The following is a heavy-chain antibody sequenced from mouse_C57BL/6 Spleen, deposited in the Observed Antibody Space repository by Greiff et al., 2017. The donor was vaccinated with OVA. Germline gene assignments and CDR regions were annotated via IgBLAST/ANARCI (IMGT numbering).Heavy chain of an antibody. V-gene: IGHV1-82*01. Sequence: QVQLQQSGPELVKPGASVKISCKASGYAFSSSWMNWVKQRPGKGLEWIGRIYPGDGDTNYNGKFTGKATLTADKSSSTAYMQLSSLTSEDSAVYFCATGTLYCDYWGQGTTRTVSS. CDR3: ATGTLYCDY. CDR2: IYPGDGDT. D-gene: IGHD4-1*01. CDR1: GYAFSSSW. J-gene: IGHJ2*01.